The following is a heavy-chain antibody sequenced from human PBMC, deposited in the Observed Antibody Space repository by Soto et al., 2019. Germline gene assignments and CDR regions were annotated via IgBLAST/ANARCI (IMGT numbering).Heavy chain of an antibody. V-gene: IGHV4-31*03. D-gene: IGHD3-22*01. Sequence: QVQLQESGPGLVKPSQTLSLTCTVSGGSISSGGYYWSRIRQHPGKGLEWIGYIYYSGSTYYNPSLKSRVTISVDTSKNQFSLKLSSVTAADTAVYYCAREYDYYDSSGYAFDPWGQGTLVTVSS. CDR1: GGSISSGGYY. CDR3: AREYDYYDSSGYAFDP. J-gene: IGHJ5*02. CDR2: IYYSGST.